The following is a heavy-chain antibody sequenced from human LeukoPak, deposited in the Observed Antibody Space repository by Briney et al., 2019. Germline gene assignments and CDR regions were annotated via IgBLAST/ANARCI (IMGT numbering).Heavy chain of an antibody. CDR2: INHSGIT. V-gene: IGHV4-34*01. D-gene: IGHD6-19*01. CDR3: ARLQWLAYYYYMDV. CDR1: GGSFSDYY. J-gene: IGHJ6*03. Sequence: SETLSLTCAVYGGSFSDYYWSWIRQPPGKGLEWIGEINHSGITNYNPSLKSRVTMSVDTSKNQFSLKLSSVTAADTAVYYCARLQWLAYYYYMDVWGKGTTVTISS.